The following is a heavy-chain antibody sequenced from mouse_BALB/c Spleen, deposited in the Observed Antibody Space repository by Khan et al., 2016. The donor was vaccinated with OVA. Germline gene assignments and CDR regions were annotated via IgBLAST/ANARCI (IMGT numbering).Heavy chain of an antibody. CDR3: ARRNYFGYTFAY. J-gene: IGHJ3*01. Sequence: QIQLVQSGAELARPGASVKLSCKASGYTFTDYYINWVKQRTGQGLEWIGEISPGSGDTYYNERFKGKATLTADKSSSTAYMQLSSLTSEASAVYFWARRNYFGYTFAYGGQGTLVTVSA. CDR2: ISPGSGDT. D-gene: IGHD1-2*01. CDR1: GYTFTDYY. V-gene: IGHV1-77*01.